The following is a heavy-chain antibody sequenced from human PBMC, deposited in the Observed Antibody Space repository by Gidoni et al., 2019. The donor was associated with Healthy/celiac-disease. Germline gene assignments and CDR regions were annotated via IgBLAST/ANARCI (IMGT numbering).Heavy chain of an antibody. J-gene: IGHJ4*02. CDR3: ARDYGGNTIDY. D-gene: IGHD4-17*01. Sequence: QLQLQESGPGLVKPSEPLSLTCTVSGGSISSSSYYWGWIRQPPGKGLEWIGSIYYSGSTYYNPSLKSRVTISVDTSKNQFSLKLSSVTAADTAVYYCARDYGGNTIDYWGQGTLVTVSS. CDR2: IYYSGST. CDR1: GGSISSSSYY. V-gene: IGHV4-39*07.